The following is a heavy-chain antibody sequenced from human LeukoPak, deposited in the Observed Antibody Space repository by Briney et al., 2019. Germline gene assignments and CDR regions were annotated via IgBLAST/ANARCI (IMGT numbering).Heavy chain of an antibody. V-gene: IGHV1-2*02. CDR3: ARDPGYKTLDY. D-gene: IGHD5-18*01. Sequence: ASVKVSCKTSGYTFTGYYLHWVRQAPGQGLECLGWININTGGATYPQKFQGRVTMTRDTSISAAYMELRSLTPDDTALYYCARDPGYKTLDYWGQGTLVTVSS. CDR2: ININTGGA. J-gene: IGHJ4*02. CDR1: GYTFTGYY.